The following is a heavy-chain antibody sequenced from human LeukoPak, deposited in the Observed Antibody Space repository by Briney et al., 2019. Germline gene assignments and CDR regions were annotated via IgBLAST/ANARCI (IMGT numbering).Heavy chain of an antibody. V-gene: IGHV3-53*01. D-gene: IGHD6-13*01. CDR3: AKRVMYSSSWYYFDY. CDR1: GFTVSSNY. J-gene: IGHJ4*02. Sequence: GGSLRLSCAASGFTVSSNYMSWVRQAPGKGLEWVSVIYSGGSTYYADSVKGRFTISRDNSKNTLYLQMNSLRAEDTAVYYCAKRVMYSSSWYYFDYWGQGTLVTVSS. CDR2: IYSGGST.